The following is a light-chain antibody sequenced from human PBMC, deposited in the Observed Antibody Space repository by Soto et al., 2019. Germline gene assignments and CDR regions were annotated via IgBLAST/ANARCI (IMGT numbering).Light chain of an antibody. CDR1: QSVDSY. V-gene: IGKV3-11*01. Sequence: EIVLTQSPDTLSLSPGVRATLSCRASQSVDSYLAWYQKKPGQAPRLLLYDASKRATGIPARFSGSGSGTDFTLTISSLEPEDFAVYYCHHRRNCPDTLGQGTKLEIK. CDR2: DAS. CDR3: HHRRNCPDT. J-gene: IGKJ2*01.